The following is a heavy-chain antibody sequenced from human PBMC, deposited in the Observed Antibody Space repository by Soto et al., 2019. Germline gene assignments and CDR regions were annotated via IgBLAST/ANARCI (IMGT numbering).Heavy chain of an antibody. D-gene: IGHD2-21*01. CDR3: ARGGDFYNFGAVY. CDR1: GGGYLRDYR. CDR2: IIPKLGSA. V-gene: IGHV1-69*01. Sequence: QVQLVQYGAEVKEPGSSVKVSCKASGGGYLRDYRTTWVRRAPGQGLEWMGGIIPKLGSAKYAQNFQGRVTVTANESTNTVYMELRSLRSDDTAVYYFARGGDFYNFGAVYWGQGTPVTVSS. J-gene: IGHJ4*02.